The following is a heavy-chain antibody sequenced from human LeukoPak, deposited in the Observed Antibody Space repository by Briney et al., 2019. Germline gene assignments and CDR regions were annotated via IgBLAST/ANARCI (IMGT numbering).Heavy chain of an antibody. J-gene: IGHJ4*02. D-gene: IGHD3-22*01. Sequence: ASVKVSCKASGYTFTSYDINWVRQATGQGREWMGWMNPNSGNTGYAQKFQGRVTMTRNTSISTAYMELSSLRSEDTAVYYCARAYYDSSGPVGDYWGQGTLVTVSS. V-gene: IGHV1-8*01. CDR3: ARAYYDSSGPVGDY. CDR2: MNPNSGNT. CDR1: GYTFTSYD.